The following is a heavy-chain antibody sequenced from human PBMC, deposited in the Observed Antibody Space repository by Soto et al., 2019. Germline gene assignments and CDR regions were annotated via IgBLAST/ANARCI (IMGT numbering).Heavy chain of an antibody. CDR1: GYTFTDYY. Sequence: ASVKVSCKASGYTFTDYYIHWVRQAPGQGLEWMGWINPNSGATNYAQKFQGRVTMTRDTSITTAYMELSRLTSDDTAVYYCATASSSGHKKWFDPCGQGTLVTVSS. CDR3: ATASSSGHKKWFDP. J-gene: IGHJ5*02. V-gene: IGHV1-2*02. CDR2: INPNSGAT. D-gene: IGHD6-19*01.